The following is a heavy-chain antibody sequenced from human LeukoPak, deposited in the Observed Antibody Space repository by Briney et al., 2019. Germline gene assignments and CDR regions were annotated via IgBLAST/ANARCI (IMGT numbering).Heavy chain of an antibody. CDR1: GDSISGSY. Sequence: SETLSLTCAVSGDSISGSYWSWIRQPPGKGLEWIGFLSYTGTTSYNPSLKSRLTISGDTSRNQFSLKLSSVTAADTAVYYCARRAPTVTTAAFAFDIWGQGTMVTVSS. CDR2: LSYTGTT. CDR3: ARRAPTVTTAAFAFDI. V-gene: IGHV4-59*08. J-gene: IGHJ3*02. D-gene: IGHD4-17*01.